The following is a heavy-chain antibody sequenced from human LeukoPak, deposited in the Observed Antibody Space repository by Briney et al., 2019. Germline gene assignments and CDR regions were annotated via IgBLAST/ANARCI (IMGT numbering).Heavy chain of an antibody. CDR2: IHYNGDT. Sequence: SETLSLACVVSGGSIANKWCSWLRQPPGKGLEWIGEIHYNGDTNYISPLKSRVIMSVDRSKNQFSLNLISVTAADTAVYYCASYYHTRGWTFDIWGQGTMVTVSS. V-gene: IGHV4-4*02. CDR3: ASYYHTRGWTFDI. J-gene: IGHJ3*02. CDR1: GGSIANKW. D-gene: IGHD3-22*01.